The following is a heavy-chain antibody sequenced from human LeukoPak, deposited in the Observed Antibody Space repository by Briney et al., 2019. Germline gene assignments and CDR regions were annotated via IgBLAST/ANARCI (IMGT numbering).Heavy chain of an antibody. CDR1: GGSFSGYY. J-gene: IGHJ4*02. Sequence: SETLSLTCAVYGGSFSGYYWTLIRQPPGKGLEWIGEINHSGTTNYNPSLKSRATISVDTSKNQFSLKLSSVTAADTAVYYCARSEGSGSTVLHYWGQGTLVTVSS. D-gene: IGHD3-10*01. CDR2: INHSGTT. V-gene: IGHV4-34*01. CDR3: ARSEGSGSTVLHY.